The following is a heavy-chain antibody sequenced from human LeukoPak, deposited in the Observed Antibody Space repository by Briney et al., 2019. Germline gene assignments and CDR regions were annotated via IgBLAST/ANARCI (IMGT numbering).Heavy chain of an antibody. CDR3: ARGSGNYGGFDY. D-gene: IGHD4-11*01. Sequence: SETLSLTCAVYGGSFSGYYWSWIRQPPGKGLEWIGEINHSGSTNYNPSLKSRVTISVDTSKNQFSLKLNSLTAADTAVYYCARGSGNYGGFDYWGQGTLVTFSS. J-gene: IGHJ4*02. CDR1: GGSFSGYY. CDR2: INHSGST. V-gene: IGHV4-34*01.